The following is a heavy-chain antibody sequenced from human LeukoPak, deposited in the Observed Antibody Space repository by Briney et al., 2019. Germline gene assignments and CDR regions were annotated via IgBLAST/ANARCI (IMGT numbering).Heavy chain of an antibody. J-gene: IGHJ4*02. V-gene: IGHV3-30*18. CDR2: LLYDGSNK. CDR3: VKDEAFCSGGTCWYYFDY. CDR1: GVPFSSYG. Sequence: AGGSLRLSCAASGVPFSSYGIHWVRQAPGKGLEWVGVLLYDGSNKWYADSVKGQFTISRDNSKNTLYLQMNSLRPEDTAVYYCVKDEAFCSGGTCWYYFDYWGQGTLVTVSS. D-gene: IGHD2-15*01.